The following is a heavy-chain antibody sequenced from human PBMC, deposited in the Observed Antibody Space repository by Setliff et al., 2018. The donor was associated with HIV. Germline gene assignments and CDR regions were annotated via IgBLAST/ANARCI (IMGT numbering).Heavy chain of an antibody. CDR2: IYYSGST. V-gene: IGHV4-39*01. CDR1: AGSIRSSTYY. D-gene: IGHD3-10*01. Sequence: PSETLSLTCTVSAGSIRSSTYYWAWIRQPPGKGLEWIGSIYYSGSTYYNPSLKSRVTISVDTSKNQFSLKLSSVTAADTAVYYCARQITIVRGVISNFDYWGQGTLVTVSS. J-gene: IGHJ4*02. CDR3: ARQITIVRGVISNFDY.